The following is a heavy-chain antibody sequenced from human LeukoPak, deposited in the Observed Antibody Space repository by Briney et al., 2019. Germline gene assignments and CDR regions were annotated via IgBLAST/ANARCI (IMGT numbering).Heavy chain of an antibody. CDR1: GYSFTSYW. CDR3: ARLLGLGYYYGSGDFDY. Sequence: GESLKISCKGSGYSFTSYWIGWVRQMPGKGLEWMGIIYPGDSDTRYSPSFQGQVTISADKPSSTAYLQWSSLKASGTGMYYCARLLGLGYYYGSGDFDYWGQGTLVTVS. V-gene: IGHV5-51*01. CDR2: IYPGDSDT. D-gene: IGHD3-10*01. J-gene: IGHJ4*02.